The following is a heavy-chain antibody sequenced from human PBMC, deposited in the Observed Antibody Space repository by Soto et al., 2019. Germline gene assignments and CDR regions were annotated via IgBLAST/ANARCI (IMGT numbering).Heavy chain of an antibody. CDR2: ISSSSSYT. J-gene: IGHJ6*02. CDR3: ARDSTDIVAPQEYYYYYYGMDV. CDR1: GFTFSDYY. Sequence: PGGSLRLSCAASGFTFSDYYMSWIRQAPGKGLEWVSYISSSSSYTNYADSVKGRFTISRDNAKNSLYLQMNSLRAEDTAVYYCARDSTDIVAPQEYYYYYYGMDVWGQGTTVTVSS. V-gene: IGHV3-11*06. D-gene: IGHD5-12*01.